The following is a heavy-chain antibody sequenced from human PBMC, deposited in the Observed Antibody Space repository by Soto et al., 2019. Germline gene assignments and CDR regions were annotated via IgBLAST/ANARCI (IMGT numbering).Heavy chain of an antibody. Sequence: EVQLVESGGGLVQPGGSLRLSGAASGFTCSNYWMVWVRQAPEKGPEGVATIKQDGSEKYYVDSVKGRFTISRDNTKNSLYLQMNSLRAEDTALYYCARETSADSFWGQGTLVTVSS. J-gene: IGHJ4*02. CDR2: IKQDGSEK. D-gene: IGHD2-21*01. V-gene: IGHV3-7*01. CDR3: ARETSADSF. CDR1: GFTCSNYW.